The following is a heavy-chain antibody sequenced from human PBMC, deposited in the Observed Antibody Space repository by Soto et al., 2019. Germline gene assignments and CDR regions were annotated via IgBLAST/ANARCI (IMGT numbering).Heavy chain of an antibody. CDR2: IFYTGST. CDR1: GGSISRYF. Sequence: QVQLQESGPGLVRPSETLSLTCTVSGGSISRYFWSWIRQSPGKGLEWIGYIFYTGSTTNNPSLQSRVPTPKDTSKNQFSLKRSPLTAADTPVYYCAHFSNLEWFDPRGQGTLVTVSS. D-gene: IGHD4-4*01. CDR3: AHFSNLEWFDP. V-gene: IGHV4-59*01. J-gene: IGHJ5*02.